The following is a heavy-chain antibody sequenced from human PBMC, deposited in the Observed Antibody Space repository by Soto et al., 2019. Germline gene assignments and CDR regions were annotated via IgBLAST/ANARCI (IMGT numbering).Heavy chain of an antibody. CDR1: GGSTSSYY. CDR3: ARRYGGNFDY. D-gene: IGHD2-15*01. J-gene: IGHJ4*02. Sequence: SETLSLTCTFSGGSTSSYYWSWIRQSPGKGLEWIGEINHSGSTNYNPSLKSRVTISVDTSKNQFSLKLSSVTAADTAVYYCARRYGGNFDYWGQGTLVTVS. CDR2: INHSGST. V-gene: IGHV4-59*12.